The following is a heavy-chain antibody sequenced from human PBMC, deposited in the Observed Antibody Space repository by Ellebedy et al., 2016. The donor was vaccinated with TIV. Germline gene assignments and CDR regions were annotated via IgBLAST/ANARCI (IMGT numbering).Heavy chain of an antibody. V-gene: IGHV4-38-2*01. CDR2: IYYTGGT. J-gene: IGHJ4*02. Sequence: MPSETLSLTCAVSGYSINSDIYWGWLRQPPGKGLEWIGIIYYTGGTFYNSSLKSRLTMSVYTSKNQFSLKLTSVTAADTAVYYCARTSTSLYYSPFDFWGPGTLVTVSS. CDR3: ARTSTSLYYSPFDF. CDR1: GYSINSDIY. D-gene: IGHD2/OR15-2a*01.